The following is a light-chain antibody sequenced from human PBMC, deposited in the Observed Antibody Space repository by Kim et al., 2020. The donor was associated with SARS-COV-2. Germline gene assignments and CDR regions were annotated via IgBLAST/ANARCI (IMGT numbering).Light chain of an antibody. CDR2: NNK. Sequence: PGQRGIISSSGSSSNICKNTVFGLQQLPGTAPKHVIHNNKERPSGIPDLFSGSKSGTSASLAISGLQSEDEGDYYCAAWDDALKGVFGGGTQLTVL. J-gene: IGLJ3*02. V-gene: IGLV1-44*01. CDR3: AAWDDALKGV. CDR1: SSNICKNT.